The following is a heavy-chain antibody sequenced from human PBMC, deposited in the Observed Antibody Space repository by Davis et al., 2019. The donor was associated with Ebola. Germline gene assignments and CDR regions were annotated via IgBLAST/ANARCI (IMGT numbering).Heavy chain of an antibody. D-gene: IGHD3-10*01. J-gene: IGHJ6*02. CDR1: GFTFSSYW. V-gene: IGHV3-7*01. CDR2: IKQDGSEK. Sequence: PGESLKISCAASGFTFSSYWMSWVRQAPGKGLEWVANIKQDGSEKYYVDSVKGRFTISRDNAKNTLYLQMNSLRAEDTAVYYCARKLLTYYYYYGMDVWGQGTTVTVSS. CDR3: ARKLLTYYYYYGMDV.